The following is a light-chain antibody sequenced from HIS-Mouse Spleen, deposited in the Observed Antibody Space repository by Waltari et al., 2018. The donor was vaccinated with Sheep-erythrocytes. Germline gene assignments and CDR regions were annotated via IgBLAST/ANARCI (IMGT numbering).Light chain of an antibody. V-gene: IGLV2-23*01. CDR3: CSYAGSSTPWV. Sequence: QSALTQPASVSGSPGQSITISCTGTSSDVGSYNLVSWYQQHPGKAPKLMIYEGSKRPSGVSNRFSGSTSGNTASLTISVLQAEDEADYYCCSYAGSSTPWVFGGGTKLTVL. J-gene: IGLJ3*02. CDR2: EGS. CDR1: SSDVGSYNL.